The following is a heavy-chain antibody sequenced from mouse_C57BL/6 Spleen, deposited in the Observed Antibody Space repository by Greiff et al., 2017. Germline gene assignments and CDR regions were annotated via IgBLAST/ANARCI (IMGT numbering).Heavy chain of an antibody. CDR1: GYTFTSYW. CDR3: ASGTSAYSPFAY. D-gene: IGHD2-10*01. Sequence: QVQLQQPGAELVMPGASVKLSCKASGYTFTSYWMHWVKQRPGQGLEWIGEIDPSDSYTNYNQKFKGKSTLTVDKSSSTAYMQLSSLTSEASAVYYCASGTSAYSPFAYWGQGTLVTVSA. V-gene: IGHV1-69*01. CDR2: IDPSDSYT. J-gene: IGHJ3*01.